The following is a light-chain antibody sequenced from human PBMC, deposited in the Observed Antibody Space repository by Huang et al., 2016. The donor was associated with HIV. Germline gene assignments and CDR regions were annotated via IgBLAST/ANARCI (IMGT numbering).Light chain of an antibody. CDR2: AAA. J-gene: IGKJ1*01. Sequence: DIQMTQSPSSLSASVGDRITITCRASQGISRFLNWYQQKPGTAPRVLIYAAASLQSGVPPRFSGSESGTDFTLTISSLQPEDFATYYCQQSHSLPWTFGQGTKVEIK. CDR3: QQSHSLPWT. CDR1: QGISRF. V-gene: IGKV1-39*01.